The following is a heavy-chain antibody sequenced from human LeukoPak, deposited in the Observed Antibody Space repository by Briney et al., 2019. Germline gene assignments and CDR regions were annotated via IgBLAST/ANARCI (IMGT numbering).Heavy chain of an antibody. Sequence: KPSETLSLTCTVSGGSISSYYWSWIRQPPGKGLEWIGYIYYSGSTNYNPSLKSRVTISVDTSKNQFSLKLSSVTAADTAVYYCARKRNTYYDYIWGSYRYTPPSIDAFDIWGQGTMVTVSS. D-gene: IGHD3-16*02. CDR3: ARKRNTYYDYIWGSYRYTPPSIDAFDI. J-gene: IGHJ3*02. CDR2: IYYSGST. CDR1: GGSISSYY. V-gene: IGHV4-59*01.